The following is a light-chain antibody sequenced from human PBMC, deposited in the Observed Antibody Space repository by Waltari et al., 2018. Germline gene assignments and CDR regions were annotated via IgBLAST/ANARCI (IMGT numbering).Light chain of an antibody. CDR3: ATWDDRLSDYV. J-gene: IGLJ1*01. V-gene: IGLV1-47*01. CDR2: RNN. CDR1: SSNIGSNY. Sequence: QSVLTQPPSASGTPGQRVIISCSGSSSNIGSNYVYWYQQLLGTAPKLLIYRNNQRHSGLPDRFSGSKSGTSSSLAISGLRSEDEADYYCATWDDRLSDYVFGTGTKVTAL.